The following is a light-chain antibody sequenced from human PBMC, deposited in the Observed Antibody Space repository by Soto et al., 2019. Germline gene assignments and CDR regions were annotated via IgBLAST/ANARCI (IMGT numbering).Light chain of an antibody. Sequence: DIQMTQSPSTLSASVGDRVTITCRASQTISTWLAWYQQKPGKAPALLIHDASSLQSGVPSRFSGSGSETEFTLTISGLQPGDSATYYCQQYNSYSPTFGQGTKVDIK. J-gene: IGKJ1*01. CDR3: QQYNSYSPT. V-gene: IGKV1-5*01. CDR1: QTISTW. CDR2: DAS.